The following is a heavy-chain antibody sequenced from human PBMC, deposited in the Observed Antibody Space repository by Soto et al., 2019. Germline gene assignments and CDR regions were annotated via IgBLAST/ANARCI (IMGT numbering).Heavy chain of an antibody. J-gene: IGHJ4*02. CDR3: AKGLGPGGYSYGSHX. Sequence: PAETLSLTCTVTGGSMTSVDQYWTWIRHRPGEGLEWFGYINHRGSLYYNPSLKSRVSMSVDTSKNQFSLNLSSVTAADTALYYCAKGLGPGGYSYGSHXWGQGTRVTVSX. D-gene: IGHD5-18*01. V-gene: IGHV4-31*03. CDR2: INHRGSL. CDR1: GGSMTSVDQY.